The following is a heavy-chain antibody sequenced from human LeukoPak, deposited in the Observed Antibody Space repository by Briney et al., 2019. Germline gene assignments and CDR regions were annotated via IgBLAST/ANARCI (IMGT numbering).Heavy chain of an antibody. Sequence: GGSLRLSCAASGFTFSSYSMNWVRQAPEKGLEWVSYISSSSSTIYYADSVKGRFTISRDNAKNSLYLQMNSLRAEDTAVYYCARAVEYSGYDYGRYYFDYWGQGTLVTVSS. CDR1: GFTFSSYS. CDR3: ARAVEYSGYDYGRYYFDY. V-gene: IGHV3-48*01. D-gene: IGHD5-12*01. CDR2: ISSSSSTI. J-gene: IGHJ4*02.